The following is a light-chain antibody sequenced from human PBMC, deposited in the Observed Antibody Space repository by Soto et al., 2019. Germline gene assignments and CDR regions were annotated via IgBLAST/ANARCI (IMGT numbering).Light chain of an antibody. J-gene: IGKJ4*01. V-gene: IGKV3-20*01. CDR2: DAS. CDR3: EQYGSTPLT. CDR1: QSVANNY. Sequence: EIVLTQSPGTLSLSPGERATLSCRASQSVANNYLAWYQQKPGQAPRFLIYDASSRATGIPDRFSGSGSGTDFTITISRLEPADFAVSYCEQYGSTPLTFGGGTKVEIK.